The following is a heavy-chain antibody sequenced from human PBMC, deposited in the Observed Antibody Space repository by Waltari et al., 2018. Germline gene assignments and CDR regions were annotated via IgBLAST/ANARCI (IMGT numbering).Heavy chain of an antibody. J-gene: IGHJ2*01. CDR3: ARGSFDSDSYFDV. V-gene: IGHV4-38-2*01. Sequence: QVQLQESGPGLGKPSETLSLTCAVSGYPISSGYYWGWIRQPPGKGLAWIGSIYHSGTTYYSPSLKSRVTISVDTSKNQFSLKVTSLTAADTAIYYCARGSFDSDSYFDVWGRGTLVTVSS. CDR1: GYPISSGYY. D-gene: IGHD1-26*01. CDR2: IYHSGTT.